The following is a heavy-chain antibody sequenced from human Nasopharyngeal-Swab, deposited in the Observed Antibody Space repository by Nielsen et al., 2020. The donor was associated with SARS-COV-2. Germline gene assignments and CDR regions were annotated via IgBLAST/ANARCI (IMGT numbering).Heavy chain of an antibody. J-gene: IGHJ4*02. D-gene: IGHD3-9*01. Sequence: ASVKVSCKASGYTFTGYYLHWVRQAPGQGLEWMGRINPNSGGTNYAQKLQGRVTMTTDTSTSTAYMELRSLRSDDTAVYYCARENILTGYVFDYWGQGTLVTVSS. CDR2: INPNSGGT. CDR3: ARENILTGYVFDY. V-gene: IGHV1-2*06. CDR1: GYTFTGYY.